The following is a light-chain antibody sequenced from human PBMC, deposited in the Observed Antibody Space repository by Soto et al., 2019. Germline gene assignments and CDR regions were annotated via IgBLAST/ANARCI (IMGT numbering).Light chain of an antibody. CDR3: QQYGSPPLYP. V-gene: IGKV3-20*01. Sequence: EIVLTQSPGTLYLSPGERATLSCRASQSVSSSYLAWYQQKPGQAPRLLIYGASSRATGIPDRFSGSGAGTDFTLTISRLEPEDFAVYYCQQYGSPPLYPFAQGTKLEIK. CDR2: GAS. J-gene: IGKJ2*01. CDR1: QSVSSSY.